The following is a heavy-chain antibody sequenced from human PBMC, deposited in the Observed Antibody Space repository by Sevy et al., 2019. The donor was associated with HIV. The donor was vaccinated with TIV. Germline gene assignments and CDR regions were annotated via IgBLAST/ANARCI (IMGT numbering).Heavy chain of an antibody. CDR2: ISSRSKYI. CDR3: ARDPAIAAAVTFDN. D-gene: IGHD6-13*01. CDR1: GFIFSSYS. V-gene: IGHV3-21*01. J-gene: IGHJ4*02. Sequence: GGYLRLSCAASGFIFSSYSINWVRQAPGKGLEWISSISSRSKYIYYADSVKGRFTISRDNAKNSLYLQMNSLRAEDTAVYYCARDPAIAAAVTFDNWGQGTLVTVSS.